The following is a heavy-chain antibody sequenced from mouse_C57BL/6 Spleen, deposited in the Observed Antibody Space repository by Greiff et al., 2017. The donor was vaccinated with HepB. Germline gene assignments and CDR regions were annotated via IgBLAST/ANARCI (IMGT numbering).Heavy chain of an antibody. V-gene: IGHV5-4*01. CDR2: ISDGGSYT. CDR3: ARDRDSIMDY. Sequence: DVKLVESGGGLVKPGGSLKLSCAASGFTFSSYAMSWVRQTPEKRLEWVATISDGGSYTYYPDNVKGRFTISRDNAKNNLYLQMRHLKSEDTAMYYCARDRDSIMDYWGQGTSVTVSS. D-gene: IGHD2-3*01. J-gene: IGHJ4*01. CDR1: GFTFSSYA.